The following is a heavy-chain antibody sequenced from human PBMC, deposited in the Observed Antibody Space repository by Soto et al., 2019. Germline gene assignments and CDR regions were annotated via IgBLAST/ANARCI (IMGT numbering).Heavy chain of an antibody. CDR1: GVTFSSYS. D-gene: IGHD2-15*01. J-gene: IGHJ5*02. CDR2: IIPIFGTA. V-gene: IGHV1-69*13. CDR3: ARGRFDYCSGGSCFSWFDP. Sequence: SVKVSCKASGVTFSSYSISWVQQAPGQGLEWMGGIIPIFGTANYAQKFQGRVTITADESTSTAYMELSSLRSEDTAVYYCARGRFDYCSGGSCFSWFDPWGQGTLVTVSS.